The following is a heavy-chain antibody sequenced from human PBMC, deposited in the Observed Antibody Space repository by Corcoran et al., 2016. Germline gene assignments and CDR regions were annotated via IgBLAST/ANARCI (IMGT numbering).Heavy chain of an antibody. Sequence: QLQLQESGPGLVKPSETLSLTCTVSGGSISSSSYYWGWIRQPPGKGLEWIGSIYYSGSTYYNPSLESRVTISVDTSKNQFSLKLSSVTAADTAVYYCASPVLLRFLEWPGAFDIWGQGTMVTVSS. CDR1: GGSISSSSYY. V-gene: IGHV4-39*07. CDR3: ASPVLLRFLEWPGAFDI. D-gene: IGHD3-3*01. J-gene: IGHJ3*02. CDR2: IYYSGST.